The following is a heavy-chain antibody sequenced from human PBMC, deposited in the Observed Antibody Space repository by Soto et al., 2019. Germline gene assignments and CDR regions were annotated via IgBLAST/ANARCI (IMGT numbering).Heavy chain of an antibody. V-gene: IGHV1-18*01. D-gene: IGHD2-21*01. CDR1: GYTFTSHG. Sequence: QVQLVQSGAEVKKPGASVKVSCKASGYTFTSHGINWVRQAPGEGLEWLGWVSTFYGNTNYARKVQGRVTMTTDTSTGTAYMDLRSLGSDDTAVYYCARDPSPDSPGYMDVWGQGTTVTVS. J-gene: IGHJ6*03. CDR2: VSTFYGNT. CDR3: ARDPSPDSPGYMDV.